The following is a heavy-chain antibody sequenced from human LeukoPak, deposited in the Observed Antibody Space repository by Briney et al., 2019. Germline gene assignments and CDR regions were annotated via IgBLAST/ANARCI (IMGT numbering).Heavy chain of an antibody. V-gene: IGHV4-4*07. J-gene: IGHJ3*02. CDR1: GGSISSDY. CDR2: IYTGGTT. Sequence: PSETLSLTCTVSGGSISSDYWSWIRQPAGKGVEGIVRIYTGGTTNYNPSLKSRLTMSVDTSKNQFSLNLSSVTAADTAVYYCARGVAQSPPYAFDIWGQGTMVTVSS. CDR3: ARGVAQSPPYAFDI.